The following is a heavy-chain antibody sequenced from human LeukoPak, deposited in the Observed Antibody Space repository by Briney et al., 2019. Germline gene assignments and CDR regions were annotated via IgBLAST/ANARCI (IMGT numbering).Heavy chain of an antibody. CDR3: AKERQTGDYFTSDY. CDR2: IWYDGSNK. V-gene: IGHV3-33*06. CDR1: VFYFSSYG. D-gene: IGHD4-17*01. Sequence: GGSLTLSCAASVFYFSSYGMHWVRHAPCKGLEWVAVIWYDGSNKYYADSVKGRFTISRDNSKNTLYLQMNSLTVDDTAVYFCAKERQTGDYFTSDYWGQGTLVTVSS. J-gene: IGHJ4*02.